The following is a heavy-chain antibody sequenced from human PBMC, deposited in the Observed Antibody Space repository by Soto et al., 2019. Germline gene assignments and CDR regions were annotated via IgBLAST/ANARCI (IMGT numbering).Heavy chain of an antibody. CDR1: GGTFSSYA. V-gene: IGHV1-69*14. J-gene: IGHJ4*02. D-gene: IGHD5-12*01. CDR2: IIPIFGTA. CDR3: ARGSHSGYDSLGPFDY. Sequence: QVQLVQSGAEVKKPGSSVKVSCKASGGTFSSYAISWVRQAPGQGLEWMGGIIPIFGTANYAQKFQGRVTITADKSTSTAYMELSSLKSEDTAVYYCARGSHSGYDSLGPFDYWGQGTLVTVSS.